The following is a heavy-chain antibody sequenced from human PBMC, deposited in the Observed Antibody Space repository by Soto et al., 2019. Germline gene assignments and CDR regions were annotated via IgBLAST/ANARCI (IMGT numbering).Heavy chain of an antibody. CDR3: AREGDRGGKKYYDYIWGSYRYTGLFDY. D-gene: IGHD3-16*02. CDR1: GFTFSSYW. V-gene: IGHV3-7*01. J-gene: IGHJ4*02. CDR2: IKQDGSEK. Sequence: PGGSLSLSCAASGFTFSSYWMSWVRQAPGKGLEWVANIKQDGSEKYYVDSVKGRFTISRDNAKNSLYLQMNSLRAEDTAVYYCAREGDRGGKKYYDYIWGSYRYTGLFDYWGQGTLVTVSS.